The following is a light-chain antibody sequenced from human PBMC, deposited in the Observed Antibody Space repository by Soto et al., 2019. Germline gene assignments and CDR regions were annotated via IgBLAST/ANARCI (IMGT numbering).Light chain of an antibody. CDR3: QQYDSFSVT. V-gene: IGKV1-5*01. Sequence: DIQLTQSPSFLSAAVGDRVTITCRASQGISTYLAWYQQKPGRAPKLLIYDSSSLESGVPSRFSGSGSGTEFRLTISTMQPDDFATYYCQQYDSFSVTFGQGTRLEIK. J-gene: IGKJ5*01. CDR1: QGISTY. CDR2: DSS.